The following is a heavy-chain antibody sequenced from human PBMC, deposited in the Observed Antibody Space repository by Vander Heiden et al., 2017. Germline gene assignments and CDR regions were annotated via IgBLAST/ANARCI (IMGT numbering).Heavy chain of an antibody. Sequence: EPQLVESGGGLVQPGGSRRLSCAGSGFTFSHYYIHWMRQAPGKGLVWVSNMNSDGSITNYADSVKGRFTISRDNAKSTVYLQMNNLRAEDTAVYYCARGNYGMDVWGQGTTVTVS. CDR3: ARGNYGMDV. V-gene: IGHV3-74*01. CDR2: MNSDGSIT. J-gene: IGHJ6*02. CDR1: GFTFSHYY.